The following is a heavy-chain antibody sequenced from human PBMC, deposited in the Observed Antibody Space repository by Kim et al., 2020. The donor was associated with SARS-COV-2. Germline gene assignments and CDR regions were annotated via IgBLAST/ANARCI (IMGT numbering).Heavy chain of an antibody. V-gene: IGHV3-11*06. J-gene: IGHJ4*02. D-gene: IGHD3-16*02. CDR3: ASDSPMITFGGVIARNDY. Sequence: KGRFTLDRDNAKNSLYLQMNSLRAEDTAVYYCASDSPMITFGGVIARNDYWGQGTLVTVSS.